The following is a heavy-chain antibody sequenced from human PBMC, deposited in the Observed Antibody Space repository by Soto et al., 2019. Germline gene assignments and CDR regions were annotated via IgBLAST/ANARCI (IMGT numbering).Heavy chain of an antibody. CDR2: ISGSGGST. CDR3: AKFSPRGPDDY. V-gene: IGHV3-23*01. CDR1: GFTFSSYS. Sequence: GESLKISCAASGFTFSSYSMSWVRQAPGKGLEWVSAISGSGGSTYYADSVKGRFTISRDNSKNTLYLQMNSLRAEDTAVYYCAKFSPRGPDDYWGQGTLVTVSS. J-gene: IGHJ4*02.